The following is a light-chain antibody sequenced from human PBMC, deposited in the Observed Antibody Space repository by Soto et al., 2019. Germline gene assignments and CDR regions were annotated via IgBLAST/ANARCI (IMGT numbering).Light chain of an antibody. V-gene: IGKV3-20*01. Sequence: EIVLTQSPGTLSLSPGERATLSCRASQSVSSSYLAWYQQKPGQAPRLLIYGASSRATGIPDGFSGSWSGTDFTLTISRREPEYFAVYYCQQYGSSPLYTCGRGTKLEIK. J-gene: IGKJ2*01. CDR1: QSVSSSY. CDR2: GAS. CDR3: QQYGSSPLYT.